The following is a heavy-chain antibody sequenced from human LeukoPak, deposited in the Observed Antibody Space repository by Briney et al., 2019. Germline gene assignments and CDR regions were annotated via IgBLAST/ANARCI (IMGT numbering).Heavy chain of an antibody. D-gene: IGHD6-19*01. J-gene: IGHJ5*02. CDR1: GFTFSSYW. CDR3: ARAVAGNWFDP. Sequence: GGSLRLSCAASGFTFSSYWMSWVCKAPGKGLEWVANIKQDGSEKYYVDSVKGRFTISRDNAKNSLYLQMNSLRAEDTAVYYCARAVAGNWFDPWGQGTLVTVSS. CDR2: IKQDGSEK. V-gene: IGHV3-7*04.